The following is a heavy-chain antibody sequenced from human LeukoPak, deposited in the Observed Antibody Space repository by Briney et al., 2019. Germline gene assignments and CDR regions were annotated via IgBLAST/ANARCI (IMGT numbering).Heavy chain of an antibody. Sequence: GGSLRLSCAASGFTFSDYYMSWIRQAPGKGLEWVSYISSSSSTIYYADSVKGRFTISRDNAKNSLYLQMNSLRAEDTAVYYCARGPTMVRGVIKWTWFDPWGQGTLVTVSS. CDR1: GFTFSDYY. CDR3: ARGPTMVRGVIKWTWFDP. J-gene: IGHJ5*02. V-gene: IGHV3-11*04. D-gene: IGHD3-10*01. CDR2: ISSSSSTI.